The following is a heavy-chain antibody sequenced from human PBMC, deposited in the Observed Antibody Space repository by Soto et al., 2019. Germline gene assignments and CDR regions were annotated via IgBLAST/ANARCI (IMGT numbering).Heavy chain of an antibody. CDR2: MSGGGGST. CDR1: GFTSRNYA. Sequence: GGSLRLSCAGSGFTSRNYAMSWVRQAPGRGLEWVSTMSGGGGSTYYADSVKGRFTISRDISTNTLYLQMNSLRDEDTAIYYCAKDSIVSSIRVRWGFMDVWGKGTTVTVSS. CDR3: AKDSIVSSIRVRWGFMDV. J-gene: IGHJ6*03. V-gene: IGHV3-23*01. D-gene: IGHD5-12*01.